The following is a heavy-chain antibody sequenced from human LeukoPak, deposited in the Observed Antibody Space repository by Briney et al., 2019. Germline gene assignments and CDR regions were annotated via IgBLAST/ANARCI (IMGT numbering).Heavy chain of an antibody. V-gene: IGHV4-59*01. CDR1: GGSISSYY. Sequence: SETLSLTCTVSGGSISSYYWSWIRQPPGKGLEWIGYIYYSGSTNYNPSLKSRVTISVGTSKNQFSLKLSSVPAADTAVYYCARNIGYCSGGSCYSRWFDPWGQGTLVTVSS. D-gene: IGHD2-15*01. CDR3: ARNIGYCSGGSCYSRWFDP. CDR2: IYYSGST. J-gene: IGHJ5*02.